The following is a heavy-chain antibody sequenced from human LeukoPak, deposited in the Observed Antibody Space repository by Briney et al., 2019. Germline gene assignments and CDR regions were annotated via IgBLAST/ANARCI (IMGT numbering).Heavy chain of an antibody. CDR1: GGSISSGGYY. J-gene: IGHJ4*02. Sequence: SETLSLTCTVSGGSISSGGYYWSWIRQHPGKGLEWIGYIYYSGSTYYNPSLKSRVTISVDTSKNQFSLKLSSVTAADTAVYYCARGVVVVSKHHPGLFDYWAREPWSPSPQ. CDR3: ARGVVVVSKHHPGLFDY. CDR2: IYYSGST. D-gene: IGHD2-21*01. V-gene: IGHV4-31*03.